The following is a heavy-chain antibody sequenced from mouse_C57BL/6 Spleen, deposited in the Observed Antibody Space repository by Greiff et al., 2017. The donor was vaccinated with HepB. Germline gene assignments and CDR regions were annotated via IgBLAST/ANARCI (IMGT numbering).Heavy chain of an antibody. Sequence: EVKVVESGGDLVKPGGSLKLSCAASGFTFSSYGMSWVRQTPDKRLEWVATISSGGSYTYYPDSVKGRFTISRDNAKNTLYLQMSSLKSEDTAMYYCARPKDYGSIDYWGQGTTLTVSS. J-gene: IGHJ2*01. CDR1: GFTFSSYG. V-gene: IGHV5-6*01. CDR2: ISSGGSYT. CDR3: ARPKDYGSIDY. D-gene: IGHD1-1*01.